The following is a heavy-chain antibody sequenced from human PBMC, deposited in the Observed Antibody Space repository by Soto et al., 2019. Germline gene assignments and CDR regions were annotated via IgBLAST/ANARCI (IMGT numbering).Heavy chain of an antibody. Sequence: ASVKVSCKASGYTFTSYGISWVRQAPGQGLEWMGWISAYNGNTNYAQKLQGRVTMTTDTSTSTAYMELRSLRSDDTAVYYCARGFLASIAARRGAFDIWGQGTMVTVSS. CDR2: ISAYNGNT. CDR3: ARGFLASIAARRGAFDI. CDR1: GYTFTSYG. J-gene: IGHJ3*02. D-gene: IGHD6-6*01. V-gene: IGHV1-18*01.